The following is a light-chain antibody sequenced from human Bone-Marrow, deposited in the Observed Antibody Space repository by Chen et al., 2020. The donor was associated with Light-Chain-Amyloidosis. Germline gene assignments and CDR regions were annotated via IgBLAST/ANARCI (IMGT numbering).Light chain of an antibody. J-gene: IGLJ3*02. CDR1: ALPNQY. V-gene: IGLV3-25*03. CDR3: QSADTSDIGG. Sequence: SFELPQPPSVSVSPGQTARITYSGHALPNQYAYWYQQEAGQAPLLLLFKDTERPSGIPERFSGSSSGKTVTLTISGVLAEDEADYYCQSADTSDIGGFGGGTKLTVL. CDR2: KDT.